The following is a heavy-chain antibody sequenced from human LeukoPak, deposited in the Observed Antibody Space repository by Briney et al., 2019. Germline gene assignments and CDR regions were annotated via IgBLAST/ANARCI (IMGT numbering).Heavy chain of an antibody. D-gene: IGHD3-10*01. CDR3: ARVEEGYGSGRRGNFYYYYMDV. CDR2: ICYSGST. J-gene: IGHJ6*03. V-gene: IGHV4-39*07. CDR1: GGSISSSSYY. Sequence: SETLSLTCTVSGGSISSSSYYWGWIRQPPGKGLEWIGSICYSGSTYYNPSLKSRVTISVDTSKNQFSLKLSTVTTADTAVYYCARVEEGYGSGRRGNFYYYYMDVWGKGTTVTISS.